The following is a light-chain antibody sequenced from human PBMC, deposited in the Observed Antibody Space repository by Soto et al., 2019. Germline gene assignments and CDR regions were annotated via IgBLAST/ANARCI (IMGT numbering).Light chain of an antibody. CDR3: QQRADWPWT. CDR1: QNIAIY. J-gene: IGKJ1*01. Sequence: IVLTQSPATLSFSPGERATLSCRASQNIAIYLAWYQQKSGQSPRLLIYDTFNRAPGIPDRFSGSGSGTDFTLTISSLEPEDFAVYYCQQRADWPWTSGQGTTVEIK. V-gene: IGKV3-11*01. CDR2: DTF.